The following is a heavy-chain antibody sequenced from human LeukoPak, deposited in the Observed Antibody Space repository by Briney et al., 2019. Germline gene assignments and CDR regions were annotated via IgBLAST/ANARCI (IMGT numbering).Heavy chain of an antibody. Sequence: GASVKVSCKASGYTFTGYYMHWVRQAPGQGLEWMGWINPNSGGTNYAQKFQGRVTMTRDTSISTAYMELSRLRSDDTAVYYCARGRYCSSTSCLAWFDPWGQGTLVTVSS. CDR2: INPNSGGT. CDR3: ARGRYCSSTSCLAWFDP. CDR1: GYTFTGYY. D-gene: IGHD2-2*01. V-gene: IGHV1-2*02. J-gene: IGHJ5*02.